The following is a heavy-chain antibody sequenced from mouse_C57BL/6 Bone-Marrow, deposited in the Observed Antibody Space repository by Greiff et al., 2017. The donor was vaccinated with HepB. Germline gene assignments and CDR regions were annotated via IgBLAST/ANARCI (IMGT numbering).Heavy chain of an antibody. J-gene: IGHJ2*01. CDR3: ARYKHYGSSFYFDY. V-gene: IGHV7-3*01. CDR2: IRNKANGYTT. CDR1: GFTFTDYY. Sequence: EVMLVESGGGLVQPGGSLSLSCAASGFTFTDYYMSWVRQPPGKALEWLGFIRNKANGYTTEYSASVKGRFTISRANSQSTLYLQMNALRAEDSATYSCARYKHYGSSFYFDYWGQGTTLTVSS. D-gene: IGHD1-1*01.